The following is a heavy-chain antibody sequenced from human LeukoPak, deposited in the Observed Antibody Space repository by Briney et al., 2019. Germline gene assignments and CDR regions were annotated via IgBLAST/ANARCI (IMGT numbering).Heavy chain of an antibody. CDR3: ARRVNNWGNEYYFDY. CDR1: GGSISSSSYY. V-gene: IGHV4-39*07. J-gene: IGHJ4*02. Sequence: KASETLSLTCTVSGGSISSSSYYWGWIRQPPGKGLEWIGSIYYSGSTYYNPSLKSRVTISVDTSKNQFSLKLSSVTAADTAVYYCARRVNNWGNEYYFDYWGQGTLVTVSS. D-gene: IGHD7-27*01. CDR2: IYYSGST.